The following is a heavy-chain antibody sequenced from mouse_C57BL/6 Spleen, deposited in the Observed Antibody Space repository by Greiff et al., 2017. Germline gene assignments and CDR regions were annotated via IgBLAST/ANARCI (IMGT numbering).Heavy chain of an antibody. D-gene: IGHD4-1*01. Sequence: VQLQQSGAELVKPGASVKMSCKASGYTFTSYWITWVKQRPGQGLEWIGDIYPGSGSTNYNEKFKSKAKLTVDTSSSTAYMQLSSLTSEDSAVYYCARESRTGTEYFDVWGTGTTVTVSS. CDR3: ARESRTGTEYFDV. J-gene: IGHJ1*03. CDR2: IYPGSGST. CDR1: GYTFTSYW. V-gene: IGHV1-55*01.